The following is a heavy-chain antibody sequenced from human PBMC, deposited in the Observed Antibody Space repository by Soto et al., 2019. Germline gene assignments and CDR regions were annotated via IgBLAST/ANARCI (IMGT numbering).Heavy chain of an antibody. J-gene: IGHJ4*02. CDR1: GGSVSSYS. CDR2: VYYSGST. Sequence: PSETLSLTCTVSGGSVSSYSWTWVRQPPGKGLEWIGYVYYSGSTHYNPSLKSRVTISLDTPKNQFSLKLTSVTAADTAMYFCASSPPAMVAPNIWGQGTLVTVSS. D-gene: IGHD5-18*01. V-gene: IGHV4-59*02. CDR3: ASSPPAMVAPNI.